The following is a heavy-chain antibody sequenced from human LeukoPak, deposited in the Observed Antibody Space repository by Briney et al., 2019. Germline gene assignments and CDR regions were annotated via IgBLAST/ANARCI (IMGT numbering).Heavy chain of an antibody. CDR2: IYTSGST. V-gene: IGHV4-4*07. D-gene: IGHD3-3*01. CDR1: GGSISSYY. Sequence: SETLSLTRTVSGGSISSYYWSWIRQPAGKGLEWIGRIYTSGSTNYNPSLKSRVTMSVDTSKNQFSLKLSSVAAADTAVYYCARGRYDFWSGYYLDYWGQGTLVTVSS. CDR3: ARGRYDFWSGYYLDY. J-gene: IGHJ4*02.